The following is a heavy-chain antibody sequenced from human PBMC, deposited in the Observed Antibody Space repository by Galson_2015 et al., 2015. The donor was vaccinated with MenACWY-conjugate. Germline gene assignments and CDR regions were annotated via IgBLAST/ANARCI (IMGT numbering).Heavy chain of an antibody. CDR1: GFTVSSNY. CDR3: ARLPITGTTRYAFDM. J-gene: IGHJ3*02. V-gene: IGHV3-53*01. CDR2: IYSGGST. D-gene: IGHD1-7*01. Sequence: SLRLSCAVSGFTVSSNYMSWVRQAPGKGLEWVSVIYSGGSTYYADSVKGRFTISRDNAKNTSFLQMNTLRAEDTAMYYCARLPITGTTRYAFDMWGQGTMVTVSS.